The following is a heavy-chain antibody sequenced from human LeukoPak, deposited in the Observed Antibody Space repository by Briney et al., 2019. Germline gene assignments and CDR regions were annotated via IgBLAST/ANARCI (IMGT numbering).Heavy chain of an antibody. CDR1: GGSISSYY. CDR3: ARENYGSGMWYYYGMDV. Sequence: SETLSLTCTVSGGSISSYYWSWIRQPPGKGLEWIGYIYYSGSTNYNPSLKSRVTISVDTSKNQFSLKLSSVTAADTAVYYCARENYGSGMWYYYGMDVWGQGTTVTVSS. J-gene: IGHJ6*02. V-gene: IGHV4-59*01. CDR2: IYYSGST. D-gene: IGHD3-10*01.